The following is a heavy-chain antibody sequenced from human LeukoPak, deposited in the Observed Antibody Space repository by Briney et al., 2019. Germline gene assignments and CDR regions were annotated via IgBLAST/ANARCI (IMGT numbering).Heavy chain of an antibody. Sequence: PGGSLRLSCAASGFTFSSYSMNWVRQAPGKGLEWVSSISSSSSYIYYADSVKGRFTISRDNAKNSLYLQMNSLRAEDTAVYYCARGGWIVVVVAAIWYFDYWGQGTLVTVSS. CDR2: ISSSSSYI. CDR3: ARGGWIVVVVAAIWYFDY. D-gene: IGHD2-15*01. J-gene: IGHJ4*02. V-gene: IGHV3-21*01. CDR1: GFTFSSYS.